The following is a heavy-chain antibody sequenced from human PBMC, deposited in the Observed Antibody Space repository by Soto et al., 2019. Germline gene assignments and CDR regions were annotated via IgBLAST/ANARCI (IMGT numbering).Heavy chain of an antibody. D-gene: IGHD3-22*01. CDR1: GGAFSSYA. J-gene: IGHJ4*02. CDR2: IIPIFGTA. V-gene: IGHV1-69*13. CDR3: AREGSGYKDFDY. Sequence: GTSVKVSCKASGGAFSSYAIRWVRQAPGQGLEWMGGIIPIFGTANYAQKFQGRVTITADESTSTAYMELSSLRSEDTAVYYCAREGSGYKDFDYLGQGTLVTVSS.